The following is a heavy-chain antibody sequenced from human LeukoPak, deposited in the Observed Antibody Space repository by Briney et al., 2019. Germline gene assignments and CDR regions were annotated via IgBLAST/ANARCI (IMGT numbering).Heavy chain of an antibody. D-gene: IGHD5-12*01. CDR3: ARGRGYTSRY. J-gene: IGHJ4*02. CDR1: GYTFTSYG. CDR2: ISTYNGNT. V-gene: IGHV1-18*01. Sequence: GASVTVSFTASGYTFTSYGITWVRQAPGQGLEWMGWISTYNGNTTYAQNLQGRVTMTTDTSTSTAYMELRSLRSDDTAVYYCARGRGYTSRYWGQGTLVTVSS.